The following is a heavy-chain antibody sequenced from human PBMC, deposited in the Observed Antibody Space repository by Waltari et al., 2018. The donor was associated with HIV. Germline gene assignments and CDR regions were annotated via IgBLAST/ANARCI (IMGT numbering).Heavy chain of an antibody. J-gene: IGHJ4*02. CDR1: GYSFTSYW. Sequence: EVQLVQSGAEVKKPGESLKISCKGSGYSFTSYWIGWVRQMPGKGLEWMGIIFPGDSETRNSPSFQGQVTISADKSISTAYLQWGSLKASDTAMYYCARQESIVGGTGWHPFDYWGQGTLVTVSS. V-gene: IGHV5-51*01. D-gene: IGHD1-26*01. CDR3: ARQESIVGGTGWHPFDY. CDR2: IFPGDSET.